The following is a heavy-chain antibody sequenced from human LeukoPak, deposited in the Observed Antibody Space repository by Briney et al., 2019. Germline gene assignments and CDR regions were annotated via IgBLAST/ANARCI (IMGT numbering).Heavy chain of an antibody. J-gene: IGHJ3*02. D-gene: IGHD3-9*01. CDR2: IYYSGST. Sequence: SETLSLTCTVSGGSISSSSYYWGWIRQPPGRGLEWIGSIYYSGSTYYNPSLKSRVTISVDTSKNQFSLKLSSVTAADTAVYYCARQSFLEYYDILTGYYISPTDAFDIWGQGTMVTVSS. CDR1: GGSISSSSYY. CDR3: ARQSFLEYYDILTGYYISPTDAFDI. V-gene: IGHV4-39*01.